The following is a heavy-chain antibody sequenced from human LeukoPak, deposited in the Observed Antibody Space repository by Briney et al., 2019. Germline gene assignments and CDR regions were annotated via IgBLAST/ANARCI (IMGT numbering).Heavy chain of an antibody. CDR3: AKADGYSSGWSDY. CDR1: GFTFSDYY. Sequence: GGSLRLSCAASGFTFSDYYMSWIRQAPGKGLEWVSYISSSGSTIYYADSVKGRFTISRDNAKNSLYLQMNSLRAEDTALYYCAKADGYSSGWSDYWGQGTLVTVSS. V-gene: IGHV3-11*01. D-gene: IGHD6-19*01. CDR2: ISSSGSTI. J-gene: IGHJ4*02.